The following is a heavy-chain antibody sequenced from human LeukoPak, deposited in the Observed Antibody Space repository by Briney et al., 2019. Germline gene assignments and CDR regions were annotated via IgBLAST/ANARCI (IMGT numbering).Heavy chain of an antibody. CDR2: ISGSGGST. CDR3: ARVAAAGFEFDY. D-gene: IGHD6-13*01. V-gene: IGHV3-23*01. Sequence: GGSLRLSCAASGFTFSSYAMSWVRQAPGKGLEWVSAISGSGGSTYYADSVKGRFTISRDNAKNSLYLQMNSLRAEDTAVYYCARVAAAGFEFDYWGQGTLVTVSS. CDR1: GFTFSSYA. J-gene: IGHJ4*02.